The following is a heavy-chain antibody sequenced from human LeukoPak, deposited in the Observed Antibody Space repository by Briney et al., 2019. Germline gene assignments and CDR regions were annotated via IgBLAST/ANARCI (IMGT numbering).Heavy chain of an antibody. Sequence: PSETLSLTCTVSGGSISSYYWSWIRQPPGKGLEWIGYIYYSGSTNYNPSLKSRVTISVDTSKNQFSLKLSSVTAADTAVYYCARESGVRCSSTSCRDAFDIWGQGTMVTVSS. D-gene: IGHD2-2*01. V-gene: IGHV4-59*12. J-gene: IGHJ3*02. CDR1: GGSISSYY. CDR3: ARESGVRCSSTSCRDAFDI. CDR2: IYYSGST.